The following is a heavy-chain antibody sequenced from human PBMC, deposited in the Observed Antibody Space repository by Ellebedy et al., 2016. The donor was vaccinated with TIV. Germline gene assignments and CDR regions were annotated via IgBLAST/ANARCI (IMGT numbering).Heavy chain of an antibody. Sequence: GESLKISCAASGFTFSSYWMHWVRQAPGKGLVWVSRINNDGSSTSCADSVKGRFTISRDNSKNTLYLQMNSLRAEDTAVYYCARGNSGYDAVYLDYWGQGTLVTVSS. CDR2: INNDGSST. CDR3: ARGNSGYDAVYLDY. J-gene: IGHJ4*02. D-gene: IGHD5-12*01. V-gene: IGHV3-74*01. CDR1: GFTFSSYW.